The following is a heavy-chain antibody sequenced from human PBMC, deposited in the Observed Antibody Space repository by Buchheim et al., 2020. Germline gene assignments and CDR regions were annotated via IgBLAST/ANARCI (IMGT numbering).Heavy chain of an antibody. Sequence: QLQLQESGPGLVKPSETLSLTCTVSGGSISSSSYYWGWIRQPPGKGLEWIGSIYYSGSTYYNPSLKSRVTISVDTSKNQLSLKLSSVTAADTAVYYCARGVRYCSGGSCYSGHYFDYWGQGTL. CDR2: IYYSGST. J-gene: IGHJ4*02. CDR3: ARGVRYCSGGSCYSGHYFDY. V-gene: IGHV4-39*07. D-gene: IGHD2-15*01. CDR1: GGSISSSSYY.